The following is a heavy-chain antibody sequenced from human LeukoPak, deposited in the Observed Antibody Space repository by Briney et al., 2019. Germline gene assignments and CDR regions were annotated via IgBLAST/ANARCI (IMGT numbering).Heavy chain of an antibody. V-gene: IGHV3-7*04. CDR3: ARWGYYGSGSYCFDY. Sequence: GGSLRLSCAASGFTFSSYAMSWVRQAPGKGLKWVANIKQDGSEKYYVDSVKGRFTISRDNAKNSLYLQMNSLRAEDTAVYFCARWGYYGSGSYCFDYWGQGTLVTVSS. CDR2: IKQDGSEK. D-gene: IGHD3-10*01. CDR1: GFTFSSYA. J-gene: IGHJ4*02.